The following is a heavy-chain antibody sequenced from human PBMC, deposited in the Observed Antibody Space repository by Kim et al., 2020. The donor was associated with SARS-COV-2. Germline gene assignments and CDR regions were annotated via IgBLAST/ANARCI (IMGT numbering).Heavy chain of an antibody. Sequence: GGSLRLSCAASGFTFSSHSMNWVRQAPGKGLEWVSYISSSRSTIYYADSVKGRFTISRDNAKNSLYLQMNSLRDEDTAVYYCAREGDFDWLVLRYYYGMDVWGQGTTVTVSS. CDR2: ISSSRSTI. J-gene: IGHJ6*02. CDR1: GFTFSSHS. D-gene: IGHD3-9*01. V-gene: IGHV3-48*02. CDR3: AREGDFDWLVLRYYYGMDV.